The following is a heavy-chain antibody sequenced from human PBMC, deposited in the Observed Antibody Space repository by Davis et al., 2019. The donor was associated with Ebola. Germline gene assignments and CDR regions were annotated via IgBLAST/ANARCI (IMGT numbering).Heavy chain of an antibody. CDR3: ARDTHSTYCSSTSCYDY. V-gene: IGHV3-48*02. CDR1: GFTFSSYG. D-gene: IGHD2-2*01. CDR2: ISTGGATI. Sequence: GGSLRLSCAASGFTFSSYGMHWVRQAPGKGLEWVSYISTGGATIFYADSVKGRFTISRDNAKNSLYLQMNSLRDEDTAVYYCARDTHSTYCSSTSCYDYWGQGTLVTVSS. J-gene: IGHJ4*02.